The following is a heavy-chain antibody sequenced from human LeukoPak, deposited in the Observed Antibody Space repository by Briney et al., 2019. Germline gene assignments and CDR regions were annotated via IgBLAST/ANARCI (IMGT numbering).Heavy chain of an antibody. CDR3: AKDNSYNGWGIYYTY. V-gene: IGHV3-23*01. J-gene: IGHJ4*02. CDR2: ISGSGGGT. Sequence: GGSLRLSCAASGFTFSSYAMSWVPQAPGKGLEGVSAISGSGGGTYYADSGKGRFTISRDNSKNTLYLKMNTLGPGNTALFYCAKDNSYNGWGIYYTYGGRGTLVPVSS. CDR1: GFTFSSYA. D-gene: IGHD3-10*01.